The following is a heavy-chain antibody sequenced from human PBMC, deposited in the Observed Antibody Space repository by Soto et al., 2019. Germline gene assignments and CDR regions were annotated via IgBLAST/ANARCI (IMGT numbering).Heavy chain of an antibody. CDR1: GGSISSYY. CDR2: IYYSGST. CDR3: ASHDSSGYYYEDY. V-gene: IGHV4-59*01. Sequence: KPSETLSLTCTVSGGSISSYYWSWIRQPPGKGLEWIGYIYYSGSTNYNPSLKSRVTISVDTSKNQFSLKLSSVTAADTAVYYCASHDSSGYYYEDYWGQGTLVTVSS. J-gene: IGHJ4*02. D-gene: IGHD3-22*01.